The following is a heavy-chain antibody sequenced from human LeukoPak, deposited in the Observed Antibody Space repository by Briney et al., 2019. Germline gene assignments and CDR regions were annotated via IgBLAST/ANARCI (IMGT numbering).Heavy chain of an antibody. Sequence: ASVKVSCKASGYTFTSYAMHWVRQAPGQRLEWMGWINAGNGNTKYSQKFQGRVTITRDTFASTAYMELSSLRSEDTAVYYCAREDSSSWYENGAFDIWGQGTMVTVSS. CDR1: GYTFTSYA. J-gene: IGHJ3*02. CDR2: INAGNGNT. D-gene: IGHD6-13*01. V-gene: IGHV1-3*01. CDR3: AREDSSSWYENGAFDI.